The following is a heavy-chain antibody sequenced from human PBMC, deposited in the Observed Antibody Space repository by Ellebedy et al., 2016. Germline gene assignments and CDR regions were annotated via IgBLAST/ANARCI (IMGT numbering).Heavy chain of an antibody. CDR1: GFTFSSYS. V-gene: IGHV3-21*01. CDR2: ISSSSSYI. CDR3: ARVGKRGYYGSGRGRGESYGKN. Sequence: GGSLRLSCAASGFTFSSYSMNWVRQAPGKGLEWVSSISSSSSYIYYADSVKGRFTISRDNAKNSLYLQMNSLRAEDTAVYYCARVGKRGYYGSGRGRGESYGKNWGQGTTVTVSS. D-gene: IGHD3-10*01. J-gene: IGHJ6*02.